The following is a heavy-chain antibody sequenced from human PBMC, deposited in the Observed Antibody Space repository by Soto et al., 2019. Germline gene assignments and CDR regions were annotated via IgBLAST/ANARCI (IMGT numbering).Heavy chain of an antibody. Sequence: QITLKESGPTLVKPTQTLTLTCSFSGFSLTTNGVGLGWFRQPPGKALEWIEHIYWDADKRCSPSLKSRLTITNDTSKNQVVLTLTNMYPVDTATYYCARLKGVSYFDCWGQGALVTVSS. CDR3: ARLKGVSYFDC. D-gene: IGHD2-21*01. CDR2: IYWDADK. J-gene: IGHJ4*02. CDR1: GFSLTTNGVG. V-gene: IGHV2-5*02.